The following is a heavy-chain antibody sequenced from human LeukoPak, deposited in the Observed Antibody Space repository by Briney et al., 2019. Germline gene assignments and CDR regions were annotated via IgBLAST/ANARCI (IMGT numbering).Heavy chain of an antibody. CDR3: ARELHPGRRLRPPSNTHPPKIDGHSWYFDL. Sequence: ASVKVSCKASGYTFTSYGISWVRQAPGQGLEWMGWINPNSGGTNYAQKFQGWVTMTRDTSISTAYMELSRLRSDDTAVYYCARELHPGRRLRPPSNTHPPKIDGHSWYFDLWGRGTLVTVSS. V-gene: IGHV1-2*04. CDR1: GYTFTSYG. J-gene: IGHJ2*01. D-gene: IGHD5-24*01. CDR2: INPNSGGT.